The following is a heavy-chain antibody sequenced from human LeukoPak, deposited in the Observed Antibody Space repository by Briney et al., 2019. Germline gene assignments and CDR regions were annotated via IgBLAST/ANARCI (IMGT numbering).Heavy chain of an antibody. CDR1: GFTFSSYG. V-gene: IGHV3-30*02. CDR3: AQDLLVGATKYNWFDP. J-gene: IGHJ5*02. CDR2: IRYDGSNK. D-gene: IGHD1-26*01. Sequence: GGSLRLSCAASGFTFSSYGMHWVRQAPGKGLEWVAFIRYDGSNKYYADSVKGRFTISRDNSKNTLYLQMNSLRAEDTAVYYCAQDLLVGATKYNWFDPWGQGTLVTVSS.